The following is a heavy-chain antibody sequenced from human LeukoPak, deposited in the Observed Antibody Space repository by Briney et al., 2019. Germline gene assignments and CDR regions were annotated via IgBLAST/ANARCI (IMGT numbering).Heavy chain of an antibody. Sequence: KPGGSLRLSCSASGFIFSSYSMNWVRQAPGKGLEWVSSISSYSNYVYYADSLKGRFTISRDNAKNSLYLQMNSLRAEDTAVYYCARSRTTVTKDALDYWGQGTLVTVSS. CDR1: GFIFSSYS. V-gene: IGHV3-21*06. J-gene: IGHJ4*02. CDR2: ISSYSNYV. CDR3: ARSRTTVTKDALDY. D-gene: IGHD4-17*01.